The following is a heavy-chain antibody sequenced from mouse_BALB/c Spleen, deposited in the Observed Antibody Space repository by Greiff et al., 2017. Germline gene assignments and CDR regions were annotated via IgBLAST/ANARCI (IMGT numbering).Heavy chain of an antibody. D-gene: IGHD1-1*01. CDR2: ISSGGGST. Sequence: EVQVVESGGGLVKPGGSLKLSCAASGFAFSSYDMSWVRQTPEKRLEWVAYISSGGGSTYYPDTVKGRFTISRDNAKNTLYLQMSSLKSEDTAMYYCARHGGYYGFDYWGQGTTLTVSS. CDR3: ARHGGYYGFDY. V-gene: IGHV5-12-1*01. CDR1: GFAFSSYD. J-gene: IGHJ2*01.